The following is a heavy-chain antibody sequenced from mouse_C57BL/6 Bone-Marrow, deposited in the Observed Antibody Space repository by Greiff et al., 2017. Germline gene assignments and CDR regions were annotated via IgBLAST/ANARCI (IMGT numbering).Heavy chain of an antibody. Sequence: VKLVESGPGLVQPSQSLSITCTVSGFSLTSYGVHWVRQPPGKGLEWLGVIWSGGSTDYNAAFISRLSISKDNSKSQVFFKMNSLQADDTATYYCAAHYDAMDYWGQGTSVTVSS. CDR3: AAHYDAMDY. CDR1: GFSLTSYG. V-gene: IGHV2-4*01. J-gene: IGHJ4*01. CDR2: IWSGGST.